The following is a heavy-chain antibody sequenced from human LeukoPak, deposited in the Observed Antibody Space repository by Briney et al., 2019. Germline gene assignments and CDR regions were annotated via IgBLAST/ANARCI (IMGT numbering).Heavy chain of an antibody. Sequence: GESLKISCKGSGYIFTSYWIGWVRQMPGKGLEWMGIIYPGDSDTRYSPSFQGQVTISADKSISTAYLQWSSLKASDTAMYYCARRAYSSGWYVGYWGQGTLVTVSS. CDR3: ARRAYSSGWYVGY. CDR2: IYPGDSDT. V-gene: IGHV5-51*01. CDR1: GYIFTSYW. J-gene: IGHJ4*02. D-gene: IGHD6-19*01.